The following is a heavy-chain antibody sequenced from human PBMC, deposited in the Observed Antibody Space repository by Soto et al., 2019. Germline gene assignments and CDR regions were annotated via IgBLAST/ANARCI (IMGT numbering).Heavy chain of an antibody. CDR1: GGTFSSYA. J-gene: IGHJ4*02. D-gene: IGHD3-22*01. V-gene: IGHV1-69*06. CDR2: LIPIFGTA. CDR3: ARDKDSSGIFDY. Sequence: GASVKVSCKASGGTFSSYAISWVRQAPGQGLEWMGGLIPIFGTANYAQKFQGRVTITADKSTSTAYMELSSLRSEDTAVYYCARDKDSSGIFDYWGQGTLVTVSS.